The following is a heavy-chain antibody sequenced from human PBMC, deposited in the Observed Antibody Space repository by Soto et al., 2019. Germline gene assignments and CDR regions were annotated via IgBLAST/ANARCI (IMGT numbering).Heavy chain of an antibody. V-gene: IGHV1-58*01. J-gene: IGHJ4*02. Sequence: SVKVSCKTSGVTFTSSAVQGVRETSGQRLEWIGGIVVGSGNTNYAQKFQERVTITRDMSTSTAYMELSSLRSEDTAVYYCAADTYYYDSSGYFGYWGQGTLVTVSS. CDR2: IVVGSGNT. CDR1: GVTFTSSA. CDR3: AADTYYYDSSGYFGY. D-gene: IGHD3-22*01.